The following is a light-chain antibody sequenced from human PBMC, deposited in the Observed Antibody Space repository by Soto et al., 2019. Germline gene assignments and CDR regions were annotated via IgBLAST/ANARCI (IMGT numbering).Light chain of an antibody. J-gene: IGKJ2*03. Sequence: DIQMPQSPSAMSASVGDRVTITCRASQGISIFLAWFQQKPGKVLKRLIYAASSLQGGVPSRFSGSGSGTESKLYICSLQPEDSATYYGVQHNRYPYSFGRSTKLEIK. CDR1: QGISIF. CDR2: AAS. CDR3: VQHNRYPYS. V-gene: IGKV1-17*03.